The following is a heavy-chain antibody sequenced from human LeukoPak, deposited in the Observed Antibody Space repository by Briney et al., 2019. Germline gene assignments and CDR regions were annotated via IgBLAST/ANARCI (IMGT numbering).Heavy chain of an antibody. V-gene: IGHV3-30*04. Sequence: GGSLRLSCAASGFTFSSYAMHWGRQAPGKGRGGGGVISYEGSNKYYAHSVKGRFTISRDNSKNTLSLQMNTLRAEYTPVYNCATPVPHGSDTSLYYYYTDVWGTGNPVT. CDR2: ISYEGSNK. CDR3: ATPVPHGSDTSLYYYYTDV. CDR1: GFTFSSYA. D-gene: IGHD3-10*01. J-gene: IGHJ6*03.